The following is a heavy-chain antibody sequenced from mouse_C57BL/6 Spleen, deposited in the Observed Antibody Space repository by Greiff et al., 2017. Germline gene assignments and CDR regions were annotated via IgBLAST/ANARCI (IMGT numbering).Heavy chain of an antibody. Sequence: QVQLQQSGAELVRPGTSVKVSCKASGYAFTNYLIEWVKQRPGQGLEWIGVINPGSGGTNYNEKFKGKATLTADKSSSTAYMQLSSLTSEDSAVYFCARVGNYDYCDYWGQGTTLTVSS. CDR2: INPGSGGT. CDR3: ARVGNYDYCDY. CDR1: GYAFTNYL. V-gene: IGHV1-54*01. D-gene: IGHD2-1*01. J-gene: IGHJ2*01.